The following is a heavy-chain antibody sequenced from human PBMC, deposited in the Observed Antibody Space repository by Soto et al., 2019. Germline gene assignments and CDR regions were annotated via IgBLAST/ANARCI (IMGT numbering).Heavy chain of an antibody. CDR3: VRSVPAATWQYSGMDV. Sequence: QVRLQESGPGLVEPSGTLSLTCAVSGDSVSSSSCWSWVRQAPGKGLEWIGEIYHSGTFNYNPSLASRVSVAVDKSRTQLSLNLKSVTAADTAVYYCVRSVPAATWQYSGMDVWGQGTTVTVSS. CDR2: IYHSGTF. V-gene: IGHV4-4*02. CDR1: GDSVSSSSC. D-gene: IGHD2-2*01. J-gene: IGHJ6*02.